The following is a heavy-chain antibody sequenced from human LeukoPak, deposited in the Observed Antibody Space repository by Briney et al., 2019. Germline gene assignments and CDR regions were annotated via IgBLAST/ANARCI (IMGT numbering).Heavy chain of an antibody. CDR1: GFTFSTYS. Sequence: GGSLRLSCAASGFTFSTYSMNWVRQAPGKGLEWVSYISSGSSTIYYADSVKGRFTISRDNAKNSLYLQMNSLRAEDTAVYYCARDKGEQWRPIGYWGQGTLVTVSS. V-gene: IGHV3-48*01. CDR2: ISSGSSTI. CDR3: ARDKGEQWRPIGY. J-gene: IGHJ4*02. D-gene: IGHD6-19*01.